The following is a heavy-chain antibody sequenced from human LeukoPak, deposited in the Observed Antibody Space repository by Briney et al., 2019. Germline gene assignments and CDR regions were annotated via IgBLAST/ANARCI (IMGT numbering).Heavy chain of an antibody. J-gene: IGHJ6*03. CDR1: GYTFTSYD. CDR3: ARGAIVATIRRYYYMDA. Sequence: VKVSCKASGYTFTSYDINWVRQATGQGLEWMGWMNPNSGNTGYAQKFQGRVTMTRNTSISTAYMELSSLRSEDTAVYYCARGAIVATIRRYYYMDAWGKGTTVTISS. V-gene: IGHV1-8*01. D-gene: IGHD5-12*01. CDR2: MNPNSGNT.